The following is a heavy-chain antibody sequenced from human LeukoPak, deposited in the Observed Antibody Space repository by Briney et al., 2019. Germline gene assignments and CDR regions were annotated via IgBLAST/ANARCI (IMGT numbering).Heavy chain of an antibody. V-gene: IGHV3-64*01. CDR1: GFSFSSYA. D-gene: IGHD1-26*01. Sequence: PGGSLRLSCAASGFSFSSYAMHWVRQAPGKGLEYVSAISGSGGSTHYANSVKGRFTISRDNSKNTLYLQMGSLRAEDMAVYYCARVGDTIAFDIWGQGTMVTVSS. CDR3: ARVGDTIAFDI. J-gene: IGHJ3*02. CDR2: ISGSGGST.